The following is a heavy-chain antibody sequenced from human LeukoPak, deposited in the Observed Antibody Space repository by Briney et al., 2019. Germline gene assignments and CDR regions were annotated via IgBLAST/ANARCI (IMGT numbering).Heavy chain of an antibody. CDR1: GGTFSNYA. D-gene: IGHD3-3*01. Sequence: ASVKVSCXASGGTFSNYAISWVRQARGQGLEWMAGIIPIFGTANYAQKFQGRVTITADESTSTAYMELSSLRSEDTAVYYCARYDFRSGYYFKASRGYYFDYWGQGTLVTVSS. V-gene: IGHV1-69*01. J-gene: IGHJ4*02. CDR2: IIPIFGTA. CDR3: ARYDFRSGYYFKASRGYYFDY.